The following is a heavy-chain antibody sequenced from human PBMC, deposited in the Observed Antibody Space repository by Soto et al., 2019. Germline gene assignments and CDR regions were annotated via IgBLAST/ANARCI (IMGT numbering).Heavy chain of an antibody. V-gene: IGHV4-39*07. CDR2: INHSGST. J-gene: IGHJ6*02. Sequence: SETLSLTCTVSGGSISSSSYYWGWIRQPPGKGLEWIGEINHSGSTNYNPSLKSRVTISVDTSKNQFSLKLSSVTAADTAVYYCARLDLPDSTGGMDVWGQGTTVTVSS. CDR1: GGSISSSSYY. D-gene: IGHD6-25*01. CDR3: ARLDLPDSTGGMDV.